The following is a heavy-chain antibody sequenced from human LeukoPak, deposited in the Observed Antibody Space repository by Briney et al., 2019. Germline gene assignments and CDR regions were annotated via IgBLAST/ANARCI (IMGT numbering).Heavy chain of an antibody. J-gene: IGHJ6*03. CDR2: INGSGVTT. V-gene: IGHV3-23*01. D-gene: IGHD3-16*02. CDR1: GFTFSNHA. Sequence: GGSLRLSCAASGFTFSNHAMSWVRQAPGKGLEWVSGINGSGVTTYYADSVNGRFTISRDNSKKTLYLHMNSLRVEDTAIYYCAKDPLYPYYMDVWGRGTSVTVSS. CDR3: AKDPLYPYYMDV.